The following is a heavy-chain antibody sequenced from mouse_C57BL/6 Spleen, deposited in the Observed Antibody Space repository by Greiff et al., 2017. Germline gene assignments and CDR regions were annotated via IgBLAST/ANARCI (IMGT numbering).Heavy chain of an antibody. J-gene: IGHJ3*01. CDR1: GYSITSGYY. D-gene: IGHD2-3*01. CDR3: ASIYDGYYVFAY. Sequence: EVKLMESGPGLVKPSQSLSLTCSVTGYSITSGYYWNWIRQFPGNKLEWMGYISYDGSNNYNPSLKNRISITRDTSKNQFFLKLNSVTTEDTATYYCASIYDGYYVFAYWGQGTLVTVSA. CDR2: ISYDGSN. V-gene: IGHV3-6*01.